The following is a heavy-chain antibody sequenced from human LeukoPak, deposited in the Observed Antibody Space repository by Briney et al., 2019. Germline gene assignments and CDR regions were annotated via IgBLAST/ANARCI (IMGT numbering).Heavy chain of an antibody. CDR2: IYYSGST. J-gene: IGHJ2*01. CDR3: ARRGTIFGPESL. D-gene: IGHD3-3*01. CDR1: GGSISSSSYY. V-gene: IGHV4-39*07. Sequence: PSETLSLTCTVSGGSISSSSYYWGWIRQPPGKGLEWIGSIYYSGSTYYNPSLKSRVTISVDTSKNQLSLNVTSVTAADTAVYYCARRGTIFGPESLWGRGTLVTVSS.